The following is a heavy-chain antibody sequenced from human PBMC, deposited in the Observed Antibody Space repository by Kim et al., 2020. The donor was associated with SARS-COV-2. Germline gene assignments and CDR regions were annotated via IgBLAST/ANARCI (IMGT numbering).Heavy chain of an antibody. D-gene: IGHD3-9*01. Sequence: ASVKVSCKASGYTFTSYAMHWVRQAPGQRLEWMGWINAGNGNTKYSQKFQGRVTITRDTSASTAYMELSSLRSEDTAVYYCARVHYDILTGYYELFDYWGQGTLVTVSS. V-gene: IGHV1-3*01. J-gene: IGHJ4*02. CDR2: INAGNGNT. CDR3: ARVHYDILTGYYELFDY. CDR1: GYTFTSYA.